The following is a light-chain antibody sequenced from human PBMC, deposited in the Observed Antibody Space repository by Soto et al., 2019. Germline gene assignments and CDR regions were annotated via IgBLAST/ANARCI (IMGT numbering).Light chain of an antibody. J-gene: IGKJ1*01. Sequence: DIQMTQSPSTLSASVGDRVTITCRASQSISGSLAWYQQKPGKAPKLLIYAASNLKSGVPSRFSGSGSGTEYTLTIRSLQPDDSASYYCQQYNGYWTFGQGTRVEIK. CDR3: QQYNGYWT. CDR2: AAS. V-gene: IGKV1-5*03. CDR1: QSISGS.